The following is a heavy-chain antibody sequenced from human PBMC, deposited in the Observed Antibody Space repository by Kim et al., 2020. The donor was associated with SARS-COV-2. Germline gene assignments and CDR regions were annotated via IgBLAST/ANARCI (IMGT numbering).Heavy chain of an antibody. J-gene: IGHJ4*02. CDR3: ARVQDPIFDYCSGGNCYYFDY. CDR2: ISGYNGNT. Sequence: ASVKVSCKASDYTFANYAISWVRQAPGQGLEWMGWISGYNGNTNYAQKFQGRVTMTTDTSTSTTYMELRSLRSDDTAVYYCARVQDPIFDYCSGGNCYYFDYWGQGTLVTVSS. D-gene: IGHD2-15*01. V-gene: IGHV1-18*01. CDR1: DYTFANYA.